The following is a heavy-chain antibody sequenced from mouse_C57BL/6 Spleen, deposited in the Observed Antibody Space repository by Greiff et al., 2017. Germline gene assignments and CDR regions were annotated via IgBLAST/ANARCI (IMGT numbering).Heavy chain of an antibody. CDR1: GYTFTDYE. CDR2: IDPETGGT. Sequence: VQLQQSGAELVRPGASVTLSCKASGYTFTDYEMHWVKQTPVHGLEWIGAIDPETGGTAYNQKFKGKAILTADKSSSTAYMELRSLTSEDSAVYYCTLSYYDYAPWFAYWGQGPLVTVSA. J-gene: IGHJ3*01. V-gene: IGHV1-15*01. CDR3: TLSYYDYAPWFAY. D-gene: IGHD2-4*01.